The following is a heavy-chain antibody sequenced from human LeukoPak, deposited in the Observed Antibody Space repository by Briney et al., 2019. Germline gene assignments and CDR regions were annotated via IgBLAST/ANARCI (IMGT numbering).Heavy chain of an antibody. D-gene: IGHD6-19*01. Sequence: GGSLRLSCEASGFTFSDCWMSWIRQTPGKGLEWVANIKDDGSEIYYVDSVKGRFTISRDNAKNSLYLQMNSLRAEDTAVYYCAKESSGGWYFDYWGQGTLVTVSS. J-gene: IGHJ4*02. CDR2: IKDDGSEI. CDR1: GFTFSDCW. V-gene: IGHV3-7*03. CDR3: AKESSGGWYFDY.